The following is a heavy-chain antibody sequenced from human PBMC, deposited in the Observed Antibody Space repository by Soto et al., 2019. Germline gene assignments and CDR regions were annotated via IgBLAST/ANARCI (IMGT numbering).Heavy chain of an antibody. CDR1: DFTFSNFV. V-gene: IGHV3-23*01. CDR2: ITASGGST. Sequence: EVQLLESGGRLMRPGESLRLSCTGSDFTFSNFVMSWVRQVPGKGLEWLSCITASGGSTYYADSVKGRFSVSRDNSKNTLYLQLNSLEAEDTAVYXXAVHXXXXYYTLDVWGRGTTVHVSS. J-gene: IGHJ6*02. CDR3: AVHXXXXYYTLDV.